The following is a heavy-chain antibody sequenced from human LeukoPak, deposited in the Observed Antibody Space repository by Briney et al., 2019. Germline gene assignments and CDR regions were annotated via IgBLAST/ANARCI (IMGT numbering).Heavy chain of an antibody. CDR1: GFTFSSYE. CDR2: ISGSGTTI. CDR3: AREPPFRDITGAFDF. J-gene: IGHJ4*02. D-gene: IGHD1-20*01. V-gene: IGHV3-48*03. Sequence: GGSLRLSCAASGFTFSSYEMNWVRQAPGKGLEWVSYISGSGTTIYYPDSVKGRFTISRDNAKNSLYLQMNSLRAEDTALYYCAREPPFRDITGAFDFWGQGTLVTVSS.